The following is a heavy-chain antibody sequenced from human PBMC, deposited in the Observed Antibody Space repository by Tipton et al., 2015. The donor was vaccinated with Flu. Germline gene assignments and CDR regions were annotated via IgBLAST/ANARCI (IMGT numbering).Heavy chain of an antibody. J-gene: IGHJ4*02. Sequence: TLSLTCAVYGGSFSGYYWSWIRQPPGKGLEWTGEINHSGSTYYSPSLKSRVTISADTSNNQFSLRLSSVTAADTAMYYCTRSLRNSSGSPGYWGQGTLVTVSS. CDR1: GGSFSGYY. D-gene: IGHD3-22*01. CDR2: INHSGST. CDR3: TRSLRNSSGSPGY. V-gene: IGHV4-34*01.